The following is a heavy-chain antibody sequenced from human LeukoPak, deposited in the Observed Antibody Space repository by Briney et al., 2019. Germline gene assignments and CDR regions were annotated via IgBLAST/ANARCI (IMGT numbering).Heavy chain of an antibody. V-gene: IGHV3-20*04. J-gene: IGHJ6*03. CDR3: VRRVTLDFYYYYMDV. D-gene: IGHD2-21*02. CDR2: INWNGDTT. Sequence: PGGSLRLSCAASGFTFDEHGMTWVRQAPGKGLEWVSGINWNGDTTTYADSVKGRFTISRDNTKNSLYLQMNSLRAEDTALYYCVRRVTLDFYYYYMDVWGRGTTVTVSS. CDR1: GFTFDEHG.